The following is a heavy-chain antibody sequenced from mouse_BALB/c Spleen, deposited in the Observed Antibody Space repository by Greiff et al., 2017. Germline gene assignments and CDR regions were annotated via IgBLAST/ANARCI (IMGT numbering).Heavy chain of an antibody. V-gene: IGHV3-2*02. J-gene: IGHJ4*01. CDR2: ISYSGST. CDR1: GYSITSDYA. CDR3: ARTDDYAMDY. Sequence: EVQLVESGPGLVKPSQSLSLTCTVTGYSITSDYAWNWIRQFPGNKLEWMGYISYSGSTSYNPSLKSRISITRDTSKNQFFLQLNSVTTEDTATYYCARTDDYAMDYWGQGTSVTVSS.